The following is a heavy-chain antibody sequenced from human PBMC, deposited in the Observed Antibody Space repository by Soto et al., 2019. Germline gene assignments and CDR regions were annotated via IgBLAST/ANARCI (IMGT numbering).Heavy chain of an antibody. CDR2: IKSKTDGGTT. Sequence: PGGSLRLSCAASGFTFSNAWMSWVRQAPGKGLEWVGRIKSKTDGGTTDYAAPVKGRFTISRDDSKNTLYLQMNSLKTEDTAVYYCTSWFAGQRTYRPSALYYYYGIDVWGQGTTFTASS. D-gene: IGHD3-10*01. CDR1: GFTFSNAW. CDR3: TSWFAGQRTYRPSALYYYYGIDV. J-gene: IGHJ6*02. V-gene: IGHV3-15*01.